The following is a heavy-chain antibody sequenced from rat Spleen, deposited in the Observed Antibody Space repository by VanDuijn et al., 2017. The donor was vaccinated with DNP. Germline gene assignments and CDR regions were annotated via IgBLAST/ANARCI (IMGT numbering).Heavy chain of an antibody. J-gene: IGHJ2*01. V-gene: IGHV5-25*01. CDR2: ISTSGSRT. CDR1: GFTFSNYY. D-gene: IGHD4-3*01. CDR3: VRWNSGHFDY. Sequence: AASGFTFSNYYMAWVRQAPKKGLEWVATISTSGSRTYYPDSVKGRFTISRDNAKSTLYLQMNSLRSEDMATYYCVRWNSGHFDYWGQGVMVTVSS.